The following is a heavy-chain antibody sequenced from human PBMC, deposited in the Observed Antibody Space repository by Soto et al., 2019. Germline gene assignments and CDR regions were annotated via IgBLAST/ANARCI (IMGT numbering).Heavy chain of an antibody. CDR3: AKDRLGYCTNGVCYTFDY. Sequence: PGGSLRLSCAASGFTFSIYSMNWVRQAPGKGLEWVSAISGSGGSTYYADSVKGRFTISRDNSKNTLYLQMNSLRAEDTAVYYCAKDRLGYCTNGVCYTFDYWGQGTLVTVSS. J-gene: IGHJ4*02. D-gene: IGHD2-8*01. V-gene: IGHV3-23*01. CDR2: ISGSGGST. CDR1: GFTFSIYS.